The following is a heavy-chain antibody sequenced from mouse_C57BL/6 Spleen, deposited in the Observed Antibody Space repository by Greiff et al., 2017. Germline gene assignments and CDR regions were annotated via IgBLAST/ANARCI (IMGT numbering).Heavy chain of an antibody. CDR2: IDPEDGET. J-gene: IGHJ2*01. D-gene: IGHD1-1*01. V-gene: IGHV14-2*01. CDR3: AFITPVVAGRFDY. Sequence: EVQLQQSGAELVKPGASVKLSCTASGFNIKDYYMHWVKQRTEQGLEWIGRIDPEDGETKYAPKFQGKATITAKPSTNTAYLQLSSLTSEYTAVYYCAFITPVVAGRFDYWGQGTTLTVSS. CDR1: GFNIKDYY.